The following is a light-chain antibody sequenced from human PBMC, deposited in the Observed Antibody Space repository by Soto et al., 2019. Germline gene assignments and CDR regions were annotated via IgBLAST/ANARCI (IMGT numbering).Light chain of an antibody. CDR3: QQYGSSPLFA. CDR1: QSCSSNY. Sequence: EIVLTQSPGTLSLSPGERAPPSCRANQSCSSNYFAWYQQKRGQASQLLIYGASSRATGIPDRFSGSGSGTDFTLTISSLEPEDFAVYYCQQYGSSPLFAFGPGTEVDLK. V-gene: IGKV3-20*01. CDR2: GAS. J-gene: IGKJ3*01.